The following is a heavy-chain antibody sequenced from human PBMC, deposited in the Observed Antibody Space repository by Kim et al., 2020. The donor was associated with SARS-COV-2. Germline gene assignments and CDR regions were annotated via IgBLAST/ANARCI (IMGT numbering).Heavy chain of an antibody. CDR1: GGSISSSNW. J-gene: IGHJ4*02. CDR2: IYHSGST. Sequence: SETLSLTCAVSGGSISSSNWWSWVRQPPGKGLEWIGEIYHSGSTNYNPSLKSRVTISVDKSKNQFSLKLSSVTAADTAVYYCARAPIAAAGLIDYWGQGTLVTISS. D-gene: IGHD6-13*01. CDR3: ARAPIAAAGLIDY. V-gene: IGHV4-4*02.